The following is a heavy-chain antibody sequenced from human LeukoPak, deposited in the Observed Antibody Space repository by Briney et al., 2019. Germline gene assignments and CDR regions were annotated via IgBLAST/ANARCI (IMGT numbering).Heavy chain of an antibody. D-gene: IGHD6-13*01. V-gene: IGHV3-53*01. Sequence: TGGSLRLSCAASGFTVSSNYMSWVRQAPGKGLEWVSVIYSGGSTYYADSVKGRFTISRDNSKNMLYLQMNSLRAEDTAVYYCARDSSSSWYYFDYWGQGTLVTVSP. J-gene: IGHJ4*02. CDR2: IYSGGST. CDR1: GFTVSSNY. CDR3: ARDSSSSWYYFDY.